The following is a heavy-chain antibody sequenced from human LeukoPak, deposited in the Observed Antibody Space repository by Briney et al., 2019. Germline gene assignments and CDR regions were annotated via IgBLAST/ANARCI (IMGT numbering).Heavy chain of an antibody. J-gene: IGHJ4*02. V-gene: IGHV1-3*01. CDR1: GYTFTSYA. CDR2: INAGNGNT. D-gene: IGHD6-13*01. CDR3: ARDLYSSSRNFDY. Sequence: ASVKVSCKTSGYTFTSYAVHWVRQAPGQRLEWMGWINAGNGNTKYSQRFQGRVTITRDTSANTAYMELCSLGSEDTAVYYCARDLYSSSRNFDYWGQGTLVTVSS.